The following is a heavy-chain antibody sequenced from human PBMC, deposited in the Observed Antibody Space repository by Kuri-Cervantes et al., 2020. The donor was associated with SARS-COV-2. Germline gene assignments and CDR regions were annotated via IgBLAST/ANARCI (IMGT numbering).Heavy chain of an antibody. CDR1: GLILGSYG. Sequence: GESLKISCEASGLILGSYGMTWVRQAPGKGLQWVSSISAGGGRTDYADSVKGRFTISRDNSKKMVFLQMDKLRDEDAALYYCARVVAAAGRLWFDPWGQGTPVTVSS. D-gene: IGHD2-15*01. V-gene: IGHV3-23*01. CDR3: ARVVAAAGRLWFDP. J-gene: IGHJ5*02. CDR2: ISAGGGRT.